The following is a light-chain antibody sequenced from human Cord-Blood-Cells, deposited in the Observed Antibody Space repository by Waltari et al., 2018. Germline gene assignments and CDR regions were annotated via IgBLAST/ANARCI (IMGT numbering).Light chain of an antibody. CDR1: SSNIGSNT. Sequence: QSVLTQPPSASGTPGQRVTIPCYGSSSNIGSNTVNWYQQLPGTAPKLLIYSNNQRPSGVPDRFSGSKSGTSASLAISGLQSEDEADYYCAAWDDSLNGPWVFGGGTKLTVL. CDR3: AAWDDSLNGPWV. V-gene: IGLV1-44*01. CDR2: SNN. J-gene: IGLJ3*02.